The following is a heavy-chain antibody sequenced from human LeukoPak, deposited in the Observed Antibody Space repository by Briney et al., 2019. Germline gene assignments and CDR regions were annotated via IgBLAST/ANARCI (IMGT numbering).Heavy chain of an antibody. Sequence: PGGSLRLSCAASGFIFGSYAMNWVRQAPGKGPEWVSGISGSGGTTYYADSVEGRFTISRDNSKNTLYLQMNSLKVEDTAAFYCAKASRGGATGYYYYGMDVWGKGTTVTVSS. V-gene: IGHV3-23*01. D-gene: IGHD2-15*01. CDR2: ISGSGGTT. CDR3: AKASRGGATGYYYYGMDV. CDR1: GFIFGSYA. J-gene: IGHJ6*04.